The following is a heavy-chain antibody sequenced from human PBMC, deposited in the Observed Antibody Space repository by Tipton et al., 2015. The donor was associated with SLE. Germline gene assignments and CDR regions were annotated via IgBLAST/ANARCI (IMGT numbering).Heavy chain of an antibody. D-gene: IGHD2-2*01. CDR2: IWYDGSNK. CDR1: GFTFSSYG. CDR3: AKVLEFQLLGWRYFDY. J-gene: IGHJ4*02. V-gene: IGHV3-33*06. Sequence: SLRLSCAASGFTFSSYGMHWVRQAPGKGLEWVAVIWYDGSNKYYADSVKGRFTISRDNSKNTLYLQMNSLRAEDTAVYYCAKVLEFQLLGWRYFDYWGQVTLVTVSS.